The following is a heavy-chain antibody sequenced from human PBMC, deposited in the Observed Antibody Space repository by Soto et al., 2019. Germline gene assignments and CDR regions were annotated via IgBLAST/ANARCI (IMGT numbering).Heavy chain of an antibody. Sequence: QVQLVQSGAEVKNPGASVKVSCKASGYTFTRYGIGWARQAPGQGLEWMGWINTYNGNTNYAKNVQGRVTLTTDTSTSTAYMELRSLRSNDTAIYYCAMVDVYVTPRPQDVGGQGTTVIVSS. D-gene: IGHD3-16*01. CDR3: AMVDVYVTPRPQDV. CDR1: GYTFTRYG. J-gene: IGHJ6*02. CDR2: INTYNGNT. V-gene: IGHV1-18*01.